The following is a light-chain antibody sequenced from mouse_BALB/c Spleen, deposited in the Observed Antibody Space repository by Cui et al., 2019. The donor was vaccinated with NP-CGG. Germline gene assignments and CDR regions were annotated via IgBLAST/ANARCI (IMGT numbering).Light chain of an antibody. J-gene: IGLJ1*01. CDR2: GTN. CDR1: TGAVTTSNY. V-gene: IGLV1*01. Sequence: QAVVTHASARTTSPGETVTFTCRSSTGAVTTSNYANWVQEKPDHLFAGLIGGTNNRAPGVPARFSGSLIEDKASLTITGAQTEDEAIYFCALWYSNHWVFGGGTKLTVL. CDR3: ALWYSNHWV.